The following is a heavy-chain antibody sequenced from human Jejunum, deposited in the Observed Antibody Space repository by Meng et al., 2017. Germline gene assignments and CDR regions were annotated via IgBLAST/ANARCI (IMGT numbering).Heavy chain of an antibody. V-gene: IGHV3-15*01. D-gene: IGHD4-23*01. J-gene: IGHJ4*02. CDR3: AKLLAPYYFDY. Sequence: EVQLVESGGDLVKPGGSLRLSCAASGFSFSNAYLNWVRQAPGKGLEWVGRIKSKTDGGTVDYAAPVKGRFTISRDDSKNTLFLQMNSLRAADTAVYYCAKLLAPYYFDYWGQGTLVTVSS. CDR2: IKSKTDGGTV. CDR1: GFSFSNAY.